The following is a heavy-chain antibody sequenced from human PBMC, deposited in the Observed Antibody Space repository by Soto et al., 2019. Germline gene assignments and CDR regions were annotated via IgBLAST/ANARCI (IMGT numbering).Heavy chain of an antibody. CDR3: AGVEMATIIQI. Sequence: PSETLSLTCTVSGGSISSYYWSWIRQPPGKGLEWIGYIYYSGSTNYNPSLKSRVTISVDTSKNQFSLKLSSVTAADTAVYYCAGVEMATIIQIWGQGTLVTVSS. V-gene: IGHV4-59*01. CDR2: IYYSGST. D-gene: IGHD5-12*01. CDR1: GGSISSYY. J-gene: IGHJ4*02.